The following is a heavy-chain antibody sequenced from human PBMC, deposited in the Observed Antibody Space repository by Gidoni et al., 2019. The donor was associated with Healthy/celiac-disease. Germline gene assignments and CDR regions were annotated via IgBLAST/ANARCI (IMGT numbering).Heavy chain of an antibody. CDR1: GFTFINAW. Sequence: VLLVESAGALVKPAGSLILSCATSGFTFINAWMSWVSQAPGKGLEWVGRIKSKPDGGKTDYAETVKGRFTISRDDSKNTLYLQMNSLKTEDTAVYYCTTDRVGVALGAFDIWGQGTMVTVSS. D-gene: IGHD1-26*01. V-gene: IGHV3-15*02. J-gene: IGHJ3*02. CDR2: IKSKPDGGKT. CDR3: TTDRVGVALGAFDI.